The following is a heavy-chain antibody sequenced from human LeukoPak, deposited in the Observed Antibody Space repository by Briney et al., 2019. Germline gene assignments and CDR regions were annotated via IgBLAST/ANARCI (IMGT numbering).Heavy chain of an antibody. V-gene: IGHV3-21*01. CDR2: ISSSSSYI. Sequence: GGSLRLSCAASGFTFSSYSMNWVRQAPGKGLEWVSSISSSSSYIYYADSVKGRFTISRDNAKNSLYLQMNSLRAEDTAVYYCAREAGYPISDIVVVPAAESAYNWFDPWGQGTLVTVSS. D-gene: IGHD2-2*01. CDR1: GFTFSSYS. CDR3: AREAGYPISDIVVVPAAESAYNWFDP. J-gene: IGHJ5*02.